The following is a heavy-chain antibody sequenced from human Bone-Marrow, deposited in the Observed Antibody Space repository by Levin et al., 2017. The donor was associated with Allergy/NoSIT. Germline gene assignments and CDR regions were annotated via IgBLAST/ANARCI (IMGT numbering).Heavy chain of an antibody. CDR2: IYYSGSA. J-gene: IGHJ6*02. D-gene: IGHD3-22*01. V-gene: IGHV4-31*03. CDR1: GGSITSGGYY. Sequence: SETLSLTCTVSGGSITSGGYYWSWIRQHPGKGLEWIGYIYYSGSATYNASLKTRVTISLDTSTNQFSLRLSSVTAADTAVYYCARGERAFYYETSASYSRSSGYYYYGIDVWGHGTTVTVSS. CDR3: ARGERAFYYETSASYSRSSGYYYYGIDV.